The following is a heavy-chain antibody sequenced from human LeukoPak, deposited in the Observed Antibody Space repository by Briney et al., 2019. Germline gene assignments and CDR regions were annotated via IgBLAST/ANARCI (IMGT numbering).Heavy chain of an antibody. D-gene: IGHD4-17*01. V-gene: IGHV4-39*07. CDR1: GGSISSSSYY. J-gene: IGHJ6*03. CDR2: IYYSGST. Sequence: PSETLSLTCTVSGGSISSSSYYWGWIRQPPGKGLEWIGSIYYSGSTYYNPSLKSRVTISVDTSKNQFSLKLSSVTAADTAVYYCARAYGDYGFGYYYMDVWGKGTTVTISS. CDR3: ARAYGDYGFGYYYMDV.